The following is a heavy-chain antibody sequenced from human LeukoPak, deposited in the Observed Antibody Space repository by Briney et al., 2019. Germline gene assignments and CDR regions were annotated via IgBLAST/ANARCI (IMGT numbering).Heavy chain of an antibody. CDR2: IHTSGST. V-gene: IGHV4-4*07. CDR1: GGSISNYH. CDR3: ARRDISSGWSFDY. D-gene: IGHD6-19*01. Sequence: SETLSLTCTVSGGSISNYHWSWIRQPAGKGLEWIGQIHTSGSTNYNPPLKSRVTMTIDTPENQLSLTIRSVTAADTAVYYCARRDISSGWSFDYWGQGTLVTVSS. J-gene: IGHJ4*02.